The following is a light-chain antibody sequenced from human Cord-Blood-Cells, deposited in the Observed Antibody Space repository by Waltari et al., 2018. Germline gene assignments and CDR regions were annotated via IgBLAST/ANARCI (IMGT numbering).Light chain of an antibody. CDR2: GAS. J-gene: IGKJ2*01. Sequence: VMTQSPATLSVSPGERATLSCRASQSVSSNLACYQQKPGQAPRLLIYGASTRATGIPARFSGSGSGTEFTLTISSLQSEDFAVYYCQQYNNWPPHTFGQGTKLEIK. V-gene: IGKV3-15*01. CDR1: QSVSSN. CDR3: QQYNNWPPHT.